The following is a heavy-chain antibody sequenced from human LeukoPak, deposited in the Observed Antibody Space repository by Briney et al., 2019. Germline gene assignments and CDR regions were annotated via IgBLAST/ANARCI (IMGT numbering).Heavy chain of an antibody. CDR3: ARDLDSSGYYFDY. D-gene: IGHD3-22*01. J-gene: IGHJ4*02. CDR1: GGSFSGYY. V-gene: IGHV4-34*01. Sequence: PSETLSLTCAVSGGSFSGYYWSWIRQPPGKGLEWIGEINHSGNTNYNPSLKSRVTISVDTSKNQFSLKLSSVTAADTAVYYCARDLDSSGYYFDYWGQGTLVTVSS. CDR2: INHSGNT.